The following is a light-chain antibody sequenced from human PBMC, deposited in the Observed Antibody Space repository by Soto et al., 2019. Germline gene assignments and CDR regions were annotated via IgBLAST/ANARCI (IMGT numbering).Light chain of an antibody. J-gene: IGKJ2*01. CDR2: GAS. CDR3: QQYNNWHV. V-gene: IGKV3-15*01. Sequence: EIVMTQSPATLSVSPGERATLSCRASQSVSSNLAWYQQKPGQAPRLLIYGASTRATGIPARFSGSGSGTEFPLTISSLQSDDFEVYYCQQYNNWHVFGQGTKLAIK. CDR1: QSVSSN.